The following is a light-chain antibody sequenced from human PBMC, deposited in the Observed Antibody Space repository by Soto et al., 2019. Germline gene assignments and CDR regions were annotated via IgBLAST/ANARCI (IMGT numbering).Light chain of an antibody. CDR3: QSYDSRVTLRV. J-gene: IGLJ1*01. Sequence: QSVLTQPPSVSGAPGQRVTISCTWSSSNIGAGYDVHWYQQLPGTAPKLLIYGNSNRPSGVPDRFSGSKSGTTASLAITGGQDDDEADYYCQSYDSRVTLRVFGNGTKLTVL. V-gene: IGLV1-40*01. CDR1: SSNIGAGYD. CDR2: GNS.